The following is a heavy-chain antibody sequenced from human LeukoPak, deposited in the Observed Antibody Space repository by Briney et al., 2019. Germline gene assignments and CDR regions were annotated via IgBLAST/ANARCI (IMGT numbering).Heavy chain of an antibody. D-gene: IGHD3-22*01. CDR2: ISYDGSNK. Sequence: PGGSLRLSCAASGLTFSTYGMHWVRQAPGKGLEWVAFISYDGSNKYYADSMKGRFTISRDNSKNTLYLQMNSLRVEDTAVYYCAKGPQNYYDTNGEVDYWGQGTLVTVSS. V-gene: IGHV3-30*02. CDR1: GLTFSTYG. J-gene: IGHJ4*02. CDR3: AKGPQNYYDTNGEVDY.